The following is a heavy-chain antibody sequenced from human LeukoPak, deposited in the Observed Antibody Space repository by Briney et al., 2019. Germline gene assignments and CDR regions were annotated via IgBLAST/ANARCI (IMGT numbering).Heavy chain of an antibody. CDR2: INHSGST. V-gene: IGHV4-34*01. D-gene: IGHD6-19*01. Sequence: SETLSLTCAVYGGSFSGYYWSWIRQPPGKGLEWIGEINHSGSTNYNPSLKSRVTISVDTSKNQFSLKLSSVTAGDTAVYYCARNLAVAGPDAFDIWGQGTMVTVSS. J-gene: IGHJ3*02. CDR1: GGSFSGYY. CDR3: ARNLAVAGPDAFDI.